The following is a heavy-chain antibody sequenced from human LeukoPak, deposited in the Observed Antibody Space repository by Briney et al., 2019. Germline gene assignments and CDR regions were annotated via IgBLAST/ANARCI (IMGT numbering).Heavy chain of an antibody. J-gene: IGHJ4*02. Sequence: GGSVRLSCAASGFAFSSYAMSWVRQAPGKGLEYVSAIIGSGAGTNYADSVKGRFTISRDNSKNTLYLQMNSLRAEDTALYYCAKRGSNYYYDYWGQGTLVTVSS. CDR2: IIGSGAGT. CDR3: AKRGSNYYYDY. V-gene: IGHV3-23*01. CDR1: GFAFSSYA. D-gene: IGHD3-10*01.